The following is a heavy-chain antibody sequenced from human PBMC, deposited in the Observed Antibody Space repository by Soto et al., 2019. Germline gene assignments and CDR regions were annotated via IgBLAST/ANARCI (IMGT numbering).Heavy chain of an antibody. D-gene: IGHD4-17*01. V-gene: IGHV3-15*01. Sequence: EVQLVESGGDLVKPGGCLRLSCAVSGITFTNAWMSWVRQAPGKGLEWVGRIKNKADGGTTDYAAPVRGRFTISRDDSKNTLFLQMNSLETEDTAVYYCTTDPGDYEDFWGQGTLVTVSS. CDR1: GITFTNAW. CDR2: IKNKADGGTT. CDR3: TTDPGDYEDF. J-gene: IGHJ4*02.